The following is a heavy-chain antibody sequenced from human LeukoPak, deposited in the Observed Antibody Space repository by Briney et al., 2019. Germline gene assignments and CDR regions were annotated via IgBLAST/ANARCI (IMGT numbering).Heavy chain of an antibody. J-gene: IGHJ4*02. V-gene: IGHV3-48*04. CDR2: ISSSSSTI. CDR1: GFTFSSYS. D-gene: IGHD1-26*01. Sequence: AGGSLRLSCAASGFTFSSYSMNWVRQAPGKGLEWVSYISSSSSTIYYADSVKGRFTISRDNAKNSLYLQMNSLRAEDTAVYYCASPKVGANFDYWGQGTLVTVSS. CDR3: ASPKVGANFDY.